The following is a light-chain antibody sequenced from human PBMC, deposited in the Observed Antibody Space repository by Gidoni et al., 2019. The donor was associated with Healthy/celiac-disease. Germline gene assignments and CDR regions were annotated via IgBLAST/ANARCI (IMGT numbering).Light chain of an antibody. J-gene: IGKJ4*01. CDR3: QQRSNWPT. CDR1: QSVSSY. CDR2: DAA. Sequence: VLTQSPATLSLSPGERATLSCRASQSVSSYLAWYQQKPGQAPRLLIYDAANRAPGIPARFSGSGSGTDFTLTISSLEPEDFAVYYCQQRSNWPTFGGXTKVEIK. V-gene: IGKV3-11*01.